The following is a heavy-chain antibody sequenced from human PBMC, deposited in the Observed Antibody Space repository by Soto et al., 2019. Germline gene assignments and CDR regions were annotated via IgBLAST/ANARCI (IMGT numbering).Heavy chain of an antibody. D-gene: IGHD3-10*01. V-gene: IGHV4-39*07. Sequence: PSETLSLTCTVSGGSISSSSYYWGWIRQPPGKGLEWIGSIYYSGSTNYNPSLKSRVTISVDTSKNQFSLKLSSVTAADTAVYYCARGALWFGYWGQGTLVTVSS. J-gene: IGHJ4*02. CDR1: GGSISSSSYY. CDR2: IYYSGST. CDR3: ARGALWFGY.